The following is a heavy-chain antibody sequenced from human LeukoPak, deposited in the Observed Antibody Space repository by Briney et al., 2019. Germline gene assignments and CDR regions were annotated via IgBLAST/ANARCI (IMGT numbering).Heavy chain of an antibody. J-gene: IGHJ2*01. Sequence: ASVKVSCKASGGTFSSYAISWVRQAPGQGLEWMGGIIPIFGTANYAQKFQGRVTITADESTSTAYMELSSLRSEDTAVYYCATIFGGGWYFDLWGRGTLVTVSS. CDR1: GGTFSSYA. V-gene: IGHV1-69*13. D-gene: IGHD3-3*01. CDR3: ATIFGGGWYFDL. CDR2: IIPIFGTA.